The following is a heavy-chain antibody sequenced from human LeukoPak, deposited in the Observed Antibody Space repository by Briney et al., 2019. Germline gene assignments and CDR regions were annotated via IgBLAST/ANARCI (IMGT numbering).Heavy chain of an antibody. Sequence: ASVKVSCKASGYSFTGYYIHWVRQAPGQGREWMGWNNPKSGGTDSAEKFEGRVTMTRDTSIRTSFLELGRLKSDDTAVYYCTRETGANYDPGAFDVWGQGTMVTVSS. J-gene: IGHJ3*01. CDR3: TRETGANYDPGAFDV. CDR1: GYSFTGYY. D-gene: IGHD3-3*01. V-gene: IGHV1-2*02. CDR2: NNPKSGGT.